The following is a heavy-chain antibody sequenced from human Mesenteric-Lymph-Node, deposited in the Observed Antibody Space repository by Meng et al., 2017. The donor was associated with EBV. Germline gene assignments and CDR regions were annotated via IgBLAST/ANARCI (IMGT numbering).Heavy chain of an antibody. CDR3: VHSLSSTWPHSFDY. CDR2: IYWDDDK. V-gene: IGHV2-5*02. J-gene: IGHJ4*02. D-gene: IGHD6-13*01. Sequence: QTTLKESGPTLVKPTQTLTLTFTFSGFSLSSSGEGVGWIRHPPGKALEWLALIYWDDDKRYSPSLSSRLTIIKDTSKNQVVLTMTNMDPVDTATYYRVHSLSSTWPHSFDYWGRGTLVTVFS. CDR1: GFSLSSSGEG.